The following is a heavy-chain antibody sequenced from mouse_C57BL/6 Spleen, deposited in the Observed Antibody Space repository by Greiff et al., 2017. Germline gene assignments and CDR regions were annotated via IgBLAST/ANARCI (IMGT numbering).Heavy chain of an antibody. CDR1: GYAFTNYL. CDR3: ATFYDGYYRGYFDY. CDR2: INPGSGGT. V-gene: IGHV1-54*01. Sequence: VQLQQSGAELVRPGTSVKVSCKASGYAFTNYLIEWVKQRPGQGLEWIGVINPGSGGTNYNEKFKGKATLTADKSSSTAYMQLSSLTSEDSAVYFRATFYDGYYRGYFDYWGQGTTLTVSS. D-gene: IGHD2-3*01. J-gene: IGHJ2*01.